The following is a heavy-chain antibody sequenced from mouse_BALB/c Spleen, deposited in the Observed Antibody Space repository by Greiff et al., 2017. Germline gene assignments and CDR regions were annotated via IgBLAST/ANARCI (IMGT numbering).Heavy chain of an antibody. Sequence: VQLQESGAGLMKPGASVKISCTATGYTFSSYWIEWVSQRPGHGLEWIGEILPGGGSTNYNEKFKGRATFTADTSSNTAYMQLSSLTSEDSAVYYCARRGLRRGGYAMDYWGQGTSVTVSA. V-gene: IGHV1-9*01. CDR1: GYTFSSYW. D-gene: IGHD2-4*01. J-gene: IGHJ4*01. CDR3: ARRGLRRGGYAMDY. CDR2: ILPGGGST.